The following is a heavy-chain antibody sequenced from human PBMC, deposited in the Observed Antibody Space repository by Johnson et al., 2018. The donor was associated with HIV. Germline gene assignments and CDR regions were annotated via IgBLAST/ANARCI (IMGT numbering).Heavy chain of an antibody. CDR2: LNWDGDST. CDR1: GFTFSSYA. J-gene: IGHJ3*02. V-gene: IGHV3-43D*03. Sequence: VQLVESGGGLVQPGGSLRLSCAASGFTFSSYAMSWVRQAPGKGLEWVSLLNWDGDSTYYADSVKVRFTISRDNSKNSLYLQMNSLRAEDTAVYYCATRDPTYRPGVFGIWGQGTMVTVSS. D-gene: IGHD1-14*01. CDR3: ATRDPTYRPGVFGI.